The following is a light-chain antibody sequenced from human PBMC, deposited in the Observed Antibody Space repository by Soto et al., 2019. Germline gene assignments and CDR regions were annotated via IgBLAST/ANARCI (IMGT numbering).Light chain of an antibody. Sequence: ETVLTQSPGTLSLSPGERVTLSCRASQSVSNNYLAWYLQKPGQAPRLLIYGASSRATGIPDRFSGSGSGTDFTLTITRLEPEDFAVYYCQQYGNSPSTFGQGTRLEI. J-gene: IGKJ5*01. CDR1: QSVSNNY. V-gene: IGKV3-20*01. CDR2: GAS. CDR3: QQYGNSPST.